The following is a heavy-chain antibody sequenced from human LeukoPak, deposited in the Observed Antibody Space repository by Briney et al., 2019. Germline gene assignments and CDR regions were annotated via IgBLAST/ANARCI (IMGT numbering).Heavy chain of an antibody. Sequence: ASVKVSCKASGYTFTSYYMHWVRQAPGQGLEWMGIINPSGGSTSYAQKFRGRVTMTRDTSTSTVYMELSSLRSEDTAVYYCARVAVYYDILTGYDYWGQGTLVTVSS. V-gene: IGHV1-46*01. CDR2: INPSGGST. J-gene: IGHJ4*02. CDR3: ARVAVYYDILTGYDY. D-gene: IGHD3-9*01. CDR1: GYTFTSYY.